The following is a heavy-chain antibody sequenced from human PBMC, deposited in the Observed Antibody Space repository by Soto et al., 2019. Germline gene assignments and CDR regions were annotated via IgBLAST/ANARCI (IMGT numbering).Heavy chain of an antibody. V-gene: IGHV3-21*01. CDR2: IGTSGSYI. D-gene: IGHD1-26*01. CDR1: GFIFSRYS. J-gene: IGHJ4*02. Sequence: GGSLRLSCAVSGFIFSRYSMNWVRQAPGKGLEWVSSIGTSGSYIYDTDSVKGRFTISRDNTKDSLYLQMNSLRAEDTAIYYCARGSAFIGLDYWGQGPPVTVSS. CDR3: ARGSAFIGLDY.